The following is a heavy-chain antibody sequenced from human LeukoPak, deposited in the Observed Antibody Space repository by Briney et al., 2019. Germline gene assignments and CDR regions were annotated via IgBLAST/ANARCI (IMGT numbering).Heavy chain of an antibody. J-gene: IGHJ6*02. V-gene: IGHV3-9*01. D-gene: IGHD3-10*01. CDR1: GFTFDDYG. Sequence: GGSLRLSCAASGFTFDDYGMHWVRQAPGKGLEWVSGISWNSGKIGYADSVKGRFTISRDNAKNFLYLQMNGLKAEDTALYYCAKRSGGRSAATNSDYYYAMDVWGQGTTVTVSS. CDR2: ISWNSGKI. CDR3: AKRSGGRSAATNSDYYYAMDV.